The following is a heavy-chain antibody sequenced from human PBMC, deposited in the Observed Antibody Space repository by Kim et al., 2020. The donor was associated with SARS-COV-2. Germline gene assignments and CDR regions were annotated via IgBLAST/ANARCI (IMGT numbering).Heavy chain of an antibody. J-gene: IGHJ4*02. CDR3: ATDNSGWYKSYY. V-gene: IGHV3-21*01. D-gene: IGHD6-19*01. Sequence: IYYADSGKGRFPMTRDNAKNSLYLQVSTLRAEETAVYYCATDNSGWYKSYYWGQGTLVTVS. CDR2: I.